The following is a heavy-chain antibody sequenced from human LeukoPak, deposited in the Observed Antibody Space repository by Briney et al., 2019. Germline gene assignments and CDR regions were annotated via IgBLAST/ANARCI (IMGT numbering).Heavy chain of an antibody. D-gene: IGHD3-16*01. CDR2: ISSSSSYI. CDR1: GFTFSSYS. V-gene: IGHV3-21*01. J-gene: IGHJ4*02. Sequence: TGGSLRLSCAASGFTFSSYSMNWVRQAPGKGLEWVSSISSSSSYIYYADSVKGRFTISRDNAKNSLYLQMNSLRAEDTAVYYCARDPPSVEGGYYFDYWGQGTLVTVSS. CDR3: ARDPPSVEGGYYFDY.